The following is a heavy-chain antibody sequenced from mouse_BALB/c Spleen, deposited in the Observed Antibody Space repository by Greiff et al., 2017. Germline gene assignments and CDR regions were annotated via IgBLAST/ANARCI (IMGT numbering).Heavy chain of an antibody. CDR3: AREGGGNYFDV. D-gene: IGHD1-1*02. V-gene: IGHV5-17*02. Sequence: EVKLEESGGGLVQPGGSRKLSCAASGFTFSSFGMHWVRQAPEKGLEWVAYISSGSSTIYYADTVKGRFTISRDNPKNTLFLQMTSLRSEDTAMYYCAREGGGNYFDVWGAGTTVTVSS. J-gene: IGHJ1*01. CDR2: ISSGSSTI. CDR1: GFTFSSFG.